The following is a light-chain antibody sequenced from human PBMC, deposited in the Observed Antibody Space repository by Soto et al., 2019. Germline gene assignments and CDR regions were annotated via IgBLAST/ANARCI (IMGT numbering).Light chain of an antibody. CDR1: TSDVGGYNY. Sequence: QSVLTQPASVSGSPGQSITISCTGTTSDVGGYNYVSWYQQHPGKAPKLIIYDVNNRPSGVSNRFSGSKSGNTASLTISGLQAEDEADYYCSSYASGSTLVFGGGTQLTVL. CDR3: SSYASGSTLV. CDR2: DVN. V-gene: IGLV2-14*01. J-gene: IGLJ2*01.